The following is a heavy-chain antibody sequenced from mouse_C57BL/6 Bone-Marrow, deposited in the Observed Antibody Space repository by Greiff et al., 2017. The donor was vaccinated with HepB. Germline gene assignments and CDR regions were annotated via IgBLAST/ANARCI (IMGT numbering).Heavy chain of an antibody. D-gene: IGHD2-3*01. CDR3: AREGRWLLLAY. V-gene: IGHV1-80*01. CDR1: GYAFSSYW. Sequence: GQLQQSGAELVKPGASVKISCIASGYAFSSYWMNWVKQRPGKGLEWIGQIYPGDGDTNYNGKCKGKAKLTADKSSSTAYMQLSSLTSEDSAVYFGAREGRWLLLAYWGQGTLVTVSA. J-gene: IGHJ3*01. CDR2: IYPGDGDT.